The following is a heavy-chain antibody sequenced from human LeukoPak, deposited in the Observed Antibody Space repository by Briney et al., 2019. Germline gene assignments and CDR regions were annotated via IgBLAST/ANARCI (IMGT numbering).Heavy chain of an antibody. J-gene: IGHJ1*01. V-gene: IGHV3-7*03. CDR1: GFTFSSYW. D-gene: IGHD3-10*01. Sequence: GGSLRLSCAASGFTFSSYWMSWVRQAPGKGLEWVANIKQDGSEKYYVDSVKGRFTISRDNAKNSLYLQMNSLRAEDTAVYYCAKLNGRLLWFGELLYLQHWGQGTLVTVSP. CDR2: IKQDGSEK. CDR3: AKLNGRLLWFGELLYLQH.